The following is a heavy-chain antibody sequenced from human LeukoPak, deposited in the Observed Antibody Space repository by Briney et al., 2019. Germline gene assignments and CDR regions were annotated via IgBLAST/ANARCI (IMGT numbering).Heavy chain of an antibody. Sequence: GGSLRLSCAASGFTFSFYVMHGVRQAPGKGLEWVAVISNDGSNKYYADSVKGRFTISRDNSKNTFYLQTNSLRPEDTALYYCARGRQRWLESDAFDIWGLGTMVTVFS. J-gene: IGHJ3*02. CDR1: GFTFSFYV. D-gene: IGHD5-24*01. CDR3: ARGRQRWLESDAFDI. V-gene: IGHV3-30-3*01. CDR2: ISNDGSNK.